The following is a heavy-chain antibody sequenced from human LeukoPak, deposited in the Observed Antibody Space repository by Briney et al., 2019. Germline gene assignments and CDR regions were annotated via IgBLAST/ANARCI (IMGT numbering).Heavy chain of an antibody. Sequence: GASLRLSCAASGLTFSSYAMCWVRQAPGKGLQWVSSITSSGDNTYYADSVNGRFTISRDNTENTLHLQVNSLRAEDTAVYYCVRGSRGNYDTWGQGTLVTVSS. D-gene: IGHD3-22*01. V-gene: IGHV3-23*01. CDR2: ITSSGDNT. CDR1: GLTFSSYA. J-gene: IGHJ5*02. CDR3: VRGSRGNYDT.